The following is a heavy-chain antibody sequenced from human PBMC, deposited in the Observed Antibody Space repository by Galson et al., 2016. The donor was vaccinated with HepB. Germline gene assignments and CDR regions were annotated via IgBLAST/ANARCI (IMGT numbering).Heavy chain of an antibody. D-gene: IGHD3-9*01. CDR1: GFSLRTGGVG. J-gene: IGHJ3*02. CDR2: IYWDDDK. CDR3: AHRRTVLRYFDWLSDDVLDI. V-gene: IGHV2-5*02. Sequence: PALVKPTQTLTLTCTFSGFSLRTGGVGVGWIRQPPGKALEWLALIYWDDDKRYSPSLKSRLTITKDTSKNQVVLTMTNMDPVETATYYCAHRRTVLRYFDWLSDDVLDIWGQGTMVTVSS.